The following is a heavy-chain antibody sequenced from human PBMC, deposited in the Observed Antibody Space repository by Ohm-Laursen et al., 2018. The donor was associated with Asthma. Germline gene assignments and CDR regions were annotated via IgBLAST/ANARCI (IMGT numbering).Heavy chain of an antibody. V-gene: IGHV3-7*05. Sequence: GSLRLSCTASGLTFSSYWMSWVRQAPGKGLEWVANIKQDGSEKYYVDSVKGRFTISRDNAKNSLYLQMNSLRAEDTAVYYCARLRDGYNFDWYFDLWGRGTLVTVSS. J-gene: IGHJ2*01. CDR2: IKQDGSEK. CDR1: GLTFSSYW. CDR3: ARLRDGYNFDWYFDL. D-gene: IGHD5-24*01.